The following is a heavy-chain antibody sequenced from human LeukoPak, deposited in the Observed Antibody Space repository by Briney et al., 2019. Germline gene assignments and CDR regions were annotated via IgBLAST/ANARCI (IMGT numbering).Heavy chain of an antibody. CDR3: ARGWFGELSPHWFNP. D-gene: IGHD3-10*01. CDR2: IYYSGST. V-gene: IGHV4-30-4*01. CDR1: GGSISSGDYY. Sequence: SETLSLTCTVSGGSISSGDYYWSWIRQPPGKGLEWIGYIYYSGSTYYNPSLKSRVTISVDTSKNQFSLKLSSVTAADTAVYYCARGWFGELSPHWFNPWGQGTLVTVSS. J-gene: IGHJ5*02.